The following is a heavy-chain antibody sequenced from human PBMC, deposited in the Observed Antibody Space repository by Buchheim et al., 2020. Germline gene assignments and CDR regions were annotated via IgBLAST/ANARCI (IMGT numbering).Heavy chain of an antibody. Sequence: QVQLVESGGGLVKPGGSLRLSCAASGFTFSDYYMSWIRQAPGKGLEWIGYIYYSGSTYYNPSLKSRVTISVDTSKNQFSLKLSSVTAADTAVYYCARQPHCSGGSCSVVDYWGQGTL. D-gene: IGHD2-15*01. CDR2: IYYSGST. CDR1: GFTFSDYY. J-gene: IGHJ4*02. V-gene: IGHV4-31*02. CDR3: ARQPHCSGGSCSVVDY.